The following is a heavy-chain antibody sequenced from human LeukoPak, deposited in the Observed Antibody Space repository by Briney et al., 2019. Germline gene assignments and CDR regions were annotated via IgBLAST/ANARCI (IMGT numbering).Heavy chain of an antibody. D-gene: IGHD2-2*01. CDR2: IYHSGST. J-gene: IGHJ5*02. CDR3: ARRYCSSTSCYAAGTVNWFDP. V-gene: IGHV4-34*01. CDR1: GGSFSGYY. Sequence: SETLSLTCAVYGGSFSGYYWSWIRQPPGKGLEWIGEIYHSGSTNYNPSLKSRVTISVDTSKNQFSLKLSSVTAADTAVYYCARRYCSSTSCYAAGTVNWFDPWGQGTLVTVSS.